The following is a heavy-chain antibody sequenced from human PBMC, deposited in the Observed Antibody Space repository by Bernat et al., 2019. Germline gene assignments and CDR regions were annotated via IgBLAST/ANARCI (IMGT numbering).Heavy chain of an antibody. D-gene: IGHD3-10*01. CDR1: GFTFSDHY. CDR3: AREMGQHYYGSGFDY. J-gene: IGHJ4*02. CDR2: TRNKANSYTT. Sequence: EVQLVESGGGLVQSGGSLRLSCAASGFTFSDHYMDWVRQAPGKGLEWVGRTRNKANSYTTEYAASVKGRFTISRDDSKNSLYLQMNSLKTEDTAVYYCAREMGQHYYGSGFDYWGQGTLVTVSS. V-gene: IGHV3-72*01.